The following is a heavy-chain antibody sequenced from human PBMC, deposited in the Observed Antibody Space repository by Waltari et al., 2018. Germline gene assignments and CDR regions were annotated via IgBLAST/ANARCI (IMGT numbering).Heavy chain of an antibody. CDR2: ISDAGGRI. CDR3: GRAAGIDF. V-gene: IGHV3-23*01. J-gene: IGHJ4*02. Sequence: VHLLASWGGLVQPVGPLGLSCAGPGFHFSSYVVHWVRQAPGRGLEWVSRISDAGGRIYYAGSVKGRFTISRDNSKNTLFLQMNSLRADDTAVYYCGRAAGIDFWGQGTLVTVTS. CDR1: GFHFSSYV.